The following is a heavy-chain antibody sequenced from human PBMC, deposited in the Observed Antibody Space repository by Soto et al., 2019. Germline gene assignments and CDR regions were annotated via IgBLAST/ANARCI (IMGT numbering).Heavy chain of an antibody. J-gene: IGHJ4*02. V-gene: IGHV1-18*01. CDR2: ISAYNGNT. Sequence: QVQLVQSGAEVKKPGASVKVSCKASGYTFTSYGISWVRQAPGQGLEWMGWISAYNGNTNYAQKLQGRVTMTTDTSTSTAYMELRSLRSDATAVYYCARVDCSGGSCYSFVDYWGQGTLVTVSS. CDR3: ARVDCSGGSCYSFVDY. D-gene: IGHD2-15*01. CDR1: GYTFTSYG.